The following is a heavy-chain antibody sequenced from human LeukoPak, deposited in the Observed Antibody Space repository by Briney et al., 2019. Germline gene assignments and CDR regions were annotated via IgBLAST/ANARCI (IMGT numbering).Heavy chain of an antibody. CDR2: ITGSSTWT. V-gene: IGHV3-23*01. Sequence: AGGSLRLSCEASGFTFGTYGMTWVRQAPGKGLEWVSGITGSSTWTYYADSVRGRFTISRDNSKNTLHLQMNNPTADDTAIYYWARELVSLGTGYFDLWGRGTLVTVSS. J-gene: IGHJ2*01. D-gene: IGHD7-27*01. CDR3: ARELVSLGTGYFDL. CDR1: GFTFGTYG.